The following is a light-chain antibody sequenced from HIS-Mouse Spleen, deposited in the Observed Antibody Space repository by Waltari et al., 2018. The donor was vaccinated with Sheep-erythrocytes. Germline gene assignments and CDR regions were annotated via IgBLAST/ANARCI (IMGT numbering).Light chain of an antibody. J-gene: IGLJ1*01. CDR2: EVS. Sequence: QSALTQPASVSGSPGQSITISCPGTSSAVGRYHYVPWYQQHPGKAPKLMIYEVSNRPSGVSNRFSGSKSGNTASLTISGLQAEDEADYYCCSYAGSYNHVFATGTKVTVL. V-gene: IGLV2-14*01. CDR1: SSAVGRYHY. CDR3: CSYAGSYNHV.